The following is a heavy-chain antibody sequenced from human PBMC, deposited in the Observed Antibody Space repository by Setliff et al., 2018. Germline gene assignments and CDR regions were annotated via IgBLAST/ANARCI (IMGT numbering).Heavy chain of an antibody. CDR3: ARVGGLLVATMPFDY. Sequence: SETLSLTCTVSGASISDYYWTWIRQPAGKGLEWIGRIYTSGSTNYNPSLKSRVTISLDPSQNHFSLKLRSVTAADTAVYFCARVGGLLVATMPFDYWGPGTLVTVSS. J-gene: IGHJ4*02. V-gene: IGHV4-4*07. CDR1: GASISDYY. D-gene: IGHD5-12*01. CDR2: IYTSGST.